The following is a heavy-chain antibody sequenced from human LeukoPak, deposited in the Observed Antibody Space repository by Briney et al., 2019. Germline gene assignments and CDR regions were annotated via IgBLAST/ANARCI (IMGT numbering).Heavy chain of an antibody. CDR3: ARHRILDIDY. CDR2: INHSGST. CDR1: GGSFSGYY. V-gene: IGHV4-34*01. J-gene: IGHJ4*02. Sequence: SETLSLTCAVYGGSFSGYYWSWIRQPPGKGLEWIGEINHSGSTNYNPSLKSRVTISVDTSKNQFSLKLGSVTAADTAVYYCARHRILDIDYWGQGTLVTVSS.